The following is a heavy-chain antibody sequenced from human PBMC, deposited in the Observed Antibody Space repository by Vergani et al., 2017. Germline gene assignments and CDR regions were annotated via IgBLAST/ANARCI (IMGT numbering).Heavy chain of an antibody. V-gene: IGHV4-59*08. J-gene: IGHJ4*02. CDR3: ARADYGDYFDY. Sequence: QVQLQESGPGLVKPSETLSLTCTVSGGSISSYYWSWIRQPPGKGLEWIGYIYYSGSTYYNPSLKSRVTISVDTSKNQFSLKLSSVTAADTAVYYCARADYGDYFDYWGQGTLVTVSS. CDR2: IYYSGST. CDR1: GGSISSYY. D-gene: IGHD4-17*01.